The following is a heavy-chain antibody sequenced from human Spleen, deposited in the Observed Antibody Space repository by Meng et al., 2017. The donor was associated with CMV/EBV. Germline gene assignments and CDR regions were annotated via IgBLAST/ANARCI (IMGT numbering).Heavy chain of an antibody. V-gene: IGHV1-46*01. D-gene: IGHD3-3*01. J-gene: IGHJ6*02. Sequence: ASVKVSCKASGYTFTSYYMHWVRQAPGQGLEWMGIINPICGSTSYAQKFQGRVTITRDTSTSTVYMELSSLRSEDTAVYYCAREDDGFWSGYYYYYGMDVWGQGTTVTVSS. CDR3: AREDDGFWSGYYYYYGMDV. CDR1: GYTFTSYY. CDR2: INPICGST.